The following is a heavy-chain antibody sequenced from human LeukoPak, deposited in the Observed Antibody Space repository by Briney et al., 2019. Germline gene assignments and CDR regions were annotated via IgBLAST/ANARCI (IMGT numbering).Heavy chain of an antibody. Sequence: GASVKVSCKASGGTFSSYAISRVRQAPGQGLEWMGRIIPILGIANYAQKFQGRVTITADKSTSTAYMELSSLRSEDTAVYYCARDLGWFGELEHWYFDLWGRGTLVTVSS. CDR3: ARDLGWFGELEHWYFDL. J-gene: IGHJ2*01. CDR2: IIPILGIA. D-gene: IGHD3-10*01. CDR1: GGTFSSYA. V-gene: IGHV1-69*04.